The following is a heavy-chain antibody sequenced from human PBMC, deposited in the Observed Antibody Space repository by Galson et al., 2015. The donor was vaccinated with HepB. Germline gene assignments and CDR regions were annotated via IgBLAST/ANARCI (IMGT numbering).Heavy chain of an antibody. CDR1: GFTFRNYA. Sequence: SLRLSCAASGFTFRNYAMSWVRQAPGKGLEWVSAITPSGDNTYSADSVKGRFTISRDNSKNTLFLQKTGLTADDTAIYYCARVHPKYTSGWYRQALYYFDSWGQGTLVAVSP. V-gene: IGHV3-23*01. CDR3: ARVHPKYTSGWYRQALYYFDS. D-gene: IGHD6-19*01. CDR2: ITPSGDNT. J-gene: IGHJ4*02.